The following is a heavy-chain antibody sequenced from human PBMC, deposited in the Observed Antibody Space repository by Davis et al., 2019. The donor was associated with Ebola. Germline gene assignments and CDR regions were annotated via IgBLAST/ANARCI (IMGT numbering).Heavy chain of an antibody. D-gene: IGHD5-18*01. CDR3: ARHGAGDTAMVGYYYYYGMDV. Sequence: GGSLRLSCKGSGYSFTSYWISWVRQMPGKGLEWMGRIDPSDSYTNYSPSFQGHVTISADKSISTAYLQWSSLKASDTAMYYCARHGAGDTAMVGYYYYYGMDVWGQGTTVTVSS. J-gene: IGHJ6*02. CDR2: IDPSDSYT. V-gene: IGHV5-10-1*01. CDR1: GYSFTSYW.